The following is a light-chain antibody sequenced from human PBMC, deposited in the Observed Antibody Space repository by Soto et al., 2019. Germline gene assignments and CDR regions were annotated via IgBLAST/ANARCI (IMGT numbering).Light chain of an antibody. CDR2: AAS. V-gene: IGKV1-9*01. J-gene: IGKJ3*01. Sequence: DIRLTQSPAFLSASVGDRVTITCRARQVISNHLAWYQQKPGKAPKLLIYAASTLQSGVPSVFSGGGSGTEFTLTIDSLQPEDFATYYCQHLDSYPFTFGPRTKVDV. CDR3: QHLDSYPFT. CDR1: QVISNH.